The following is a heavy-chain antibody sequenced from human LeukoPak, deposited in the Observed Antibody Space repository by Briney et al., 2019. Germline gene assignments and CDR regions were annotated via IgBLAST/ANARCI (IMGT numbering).Heavy chain of an antibody. CDR1: DGLINNYY. D-gene: IGHD3-10*01. Sequence: SETLSLTCTVSDGLINNYYWSWIRQPPGKGLEWIGYIYYSGSTNYNPSLKSRVTMSVDTSKNQFSLKLSSVTAADTAVYYCATMSGSGSLYYFDYWGQGTLVTGSS. CDR2: IYYSGST. J-gene: IGHJ4*02. CDR3: ATMSGSGSLYYFDY. V-gene: IGHV4-59*01.